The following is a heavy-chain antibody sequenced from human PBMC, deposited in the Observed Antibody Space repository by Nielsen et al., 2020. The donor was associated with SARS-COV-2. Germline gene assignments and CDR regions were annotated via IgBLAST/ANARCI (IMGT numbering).Heavy chain of an antibody. J-gene: IGHJ4*02. V-gene: IGHV3-30*04. CDR3: AKDVWSGAHQIGPDY. CDR2: ISYDGSMK. Sequence: GESLKISCAVSGFTFSNYAIHWVRQAPGKGLEWVAVISYDGSMKYYADSVKGRFTISRDNSKNTLYLQMNSLRAEDTAVYHCAKDVWSGAHQIGPDYWGQGTLVTVSS. CDR1: GFTFSNYA. D-gene: IGHD3-3*01.